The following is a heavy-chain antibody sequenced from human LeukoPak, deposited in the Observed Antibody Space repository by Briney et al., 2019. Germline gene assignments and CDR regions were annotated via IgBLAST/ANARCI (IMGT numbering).Heavy chain of an antibody. V-gene: IGHV4-59*08. Sequence: SETLSLTCTVSAXSMSGYYWSWIRQPPGKGLEWIGYIFSSGATNYNPSLKSRVTISVDTSKNQFSLKLSSVTAADTAVYYCARRAKSAYYFDYWGQGTVVTVSS. CDR3: ARRAKSAYYFDY. CDR2: IFSSGAT. J-gene: IGHJ4*02. D-gene: IGHD2/OR15-2a*01. CDR1: AXSMSGYY.